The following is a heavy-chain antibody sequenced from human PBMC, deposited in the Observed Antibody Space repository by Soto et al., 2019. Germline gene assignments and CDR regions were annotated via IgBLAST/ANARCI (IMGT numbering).Heavy chain of an antibody. Sequence: QVQLVQSGAEVKKPGASVKVSCKASGYTFTSYAMHWVRQAPGQRLEWMGWINAGNGNTKYSQKFQGRVTITRDTSASTAYMELSSLRSEDTAVYYCARGGIAVAGTDFDYWGQGTLVTVSS. CDR2: INAGNGNT. CDR1: GYTFTSYA. D-gene: IGHD6-19*01. J-gene: IGHJ4*02. CDR3: ARGGIAVAGTDFDY. V-gene: IGHV1-3*01.